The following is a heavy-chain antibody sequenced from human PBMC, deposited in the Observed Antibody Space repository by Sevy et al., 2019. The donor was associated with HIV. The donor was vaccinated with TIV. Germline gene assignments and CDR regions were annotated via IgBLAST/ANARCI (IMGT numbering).Heavy chain of an antibody. J-gene: IGHJ4*02. V-gene: IGHV3-7*01. D-gene: IGHD3-22*01. CDR1: GFTFSSYW. CDR3: ARAQQVTMLVVIGGLYFDF. CDR2: IKQDMSEK. Sequence: GGSLRLSCAASGFTFSSYWMTWVRQAPGKGLEWVANIKQDMSEKYYADSVNGRFTISRDNARHSLYQQMGSLRAEDTAVYYCARAQQVTMLVVIGGLYFDFWGQGTLVTVSS.